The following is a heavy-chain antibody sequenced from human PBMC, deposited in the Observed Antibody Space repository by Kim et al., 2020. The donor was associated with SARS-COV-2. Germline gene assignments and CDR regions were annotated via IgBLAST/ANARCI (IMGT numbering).Heavy chain of an antibody. CDR1: GGSISSGGYY. Sequence: SETLSLTCTVSGGSISSGGYYWSWIRQHPGKGLEWIGYIYYSGNTYYNPSLKSRVTISLDTSKNQFSLKLSSVTAADTAVYYCARESIFHLRTTVTSIALREDTFDFWGQGTMVTVSS. J-gene: IGHJ3*01. CDR2: IYYSGNT. D-gene: IGHD4-17*01. CDR3: ARESIFHLRTTVTSIALREDTFDF. V-gene: IGHV4-31*03.